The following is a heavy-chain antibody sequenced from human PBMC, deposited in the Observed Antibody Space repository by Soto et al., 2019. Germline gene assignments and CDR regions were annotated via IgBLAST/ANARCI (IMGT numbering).Heavy chain of an antibody. V-gene: IGHV4-59*01. CDR3: ARGYFEGGRFDT. J-gene: IGHJ5*02. CDR1: GGSISTYY. Sequence: SETLSLTCTVSGGSISTYYWNWIRQPPGKGLEWIGYIYYSGSTNHNPSLKSRVSISVDTSKNQFSLKLSSVTAADTAVYFCARGYFEGGRFDTWGQGSLVTVSS. CDR2: IYYSGST. D-gene: IGHD1-1*01.